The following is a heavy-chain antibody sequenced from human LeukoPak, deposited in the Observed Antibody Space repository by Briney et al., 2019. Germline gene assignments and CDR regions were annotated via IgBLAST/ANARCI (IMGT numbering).Heavy chain of an antibody. CDR3: AKDTAISGSHRTLGFDY. V-gene: IGHV3-66*01. CDR2: IYSGGTT. CDR1: GFTFSSSY. D-gene: IGHD2-21*02. Sequence: GGSLRLSCAASGFTFSSSYMSWVRQAPGKGLEWVSVIYSGGTTHYSDSVKGRFTISRDNSKNTLYLQMNSLRADDTAVYYCAKDTAISGSHRTLGFDYWGQGTLVIVSS. J-gene: IGHJ4*02.